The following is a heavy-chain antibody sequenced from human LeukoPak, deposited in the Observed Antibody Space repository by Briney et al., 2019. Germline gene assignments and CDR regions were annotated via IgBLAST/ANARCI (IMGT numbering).Heavy chain of an antibody. CDR2: IYYSGST. CDR1: GGFISSYY. CDR3: ARGSIAARRAFDI. J-gene: IGHJ3*02. V-gene: IGHV4-59*01. Sequence: SETLSLTCTVSGGFISSYYWSWIRQPPGKGLEWIGYIYYSGSTNYNPSLKSRVTISVDTSKNQFSLKLSSVTAADTAVYYCARGSIAARRAFDIWGRGTMVTVSS. D-gene: IGHD6-6*01.